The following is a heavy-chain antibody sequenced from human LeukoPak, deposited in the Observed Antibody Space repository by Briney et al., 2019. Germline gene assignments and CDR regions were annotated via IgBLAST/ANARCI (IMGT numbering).Heavy chain of an antibody. CDR2: IRYDGSNK. D-gene: IGHD2-2*02. J-gene: IGHJ4*02. CDR3: AKDGVVPAAIEVHFFDY. Sequence: GGFLRLSCAASGSTFSSYGMHWVRQAPGKGLEWVAFIRYDGSNKYYADSVKGRFTISRDNSKNTLYLQMNSLRAEDTAVYYCAKDGVVPAAIEVHFFDYWGQGTLVTVSS. V-gene: IGHV3-30*02. CDR1: GSTFSSYG.